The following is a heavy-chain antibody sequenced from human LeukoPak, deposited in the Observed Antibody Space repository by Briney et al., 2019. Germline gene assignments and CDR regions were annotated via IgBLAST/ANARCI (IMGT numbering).Heavy chain of an antibody. CDR3: ARALRRRDGYNEHTAGY. CDR1: GYTFTSYY. CDR2: INPSGGST. J-gene: IGHJ4*02. D-gene: IGHD5-24*01. Sequence: ASVTVSCKASGYTFTSYYMHWVRQAPGQGLEWMGIINPSGGSTSYAQKFQGRVTMTRDTSTSTVYMELSNLRSEDTAVYYCARALRRRDGYNEHTAGYWGQGTLVTVSS. V-gene: IGHV1-46*01.